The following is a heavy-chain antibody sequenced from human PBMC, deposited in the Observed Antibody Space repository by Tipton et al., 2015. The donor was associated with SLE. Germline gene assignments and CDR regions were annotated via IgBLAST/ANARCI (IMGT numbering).Heavy chain of an antibody. CDR1: GGSISSYY. J-gene: IGHJ4*02. Sequence: TLSLTCSISGGSISSYYWTWIRQPPGKGLEWIGYVFSSGTTYYNPSLQGRLSMSLDTSKNQLSLQLSSVTSADTAVYYCAKDYNHDNADYNWGQGTLVIVSS. D-gene: IGHD4-17*01. CDR2: VFSSGTT. V-gene: IGHV4-59*12. CDR3: AKDYNHDNADYN.